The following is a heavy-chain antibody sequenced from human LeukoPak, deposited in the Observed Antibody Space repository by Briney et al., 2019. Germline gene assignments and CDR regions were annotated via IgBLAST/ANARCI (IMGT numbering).Heavy chain of an antibody. V-gene: IGHV5-51*01. CDR1: GYIFTHYW. CDR3: ARQSRDGSKTRGYYFDY. CDR2: IYPADSDT. J-gene: IGHJ4*02. Sequence: GESLKISCQVSGYIFTHYWIGWVRQMPGNGLESMGIIYPADSDTTYSPSFQGQVTISADKSISTVYLQWSSLKASDTAMYYCARQSRDGSKTRGYYFDYWGQGTLATVSS. D-gene: IGHD3-10*01.